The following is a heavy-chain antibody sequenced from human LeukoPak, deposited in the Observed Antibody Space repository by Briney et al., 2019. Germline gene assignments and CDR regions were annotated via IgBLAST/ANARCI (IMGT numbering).Heavy chain of an antibody. CDR3: AKAPVVLGSYYSDY. Sequence: PGGSLRLSCAASGFTFSSCAMSWVRQAPGKGLEWVSAISGSGGSTYYADSVKGRFTISRDNSKNTLYLQMNSLRAEDTAVYYCAKAPVVLGSYYSDYWGQGTLVTVSS. CDR1: GFTFSSCA. D-gene: IGHD1-26*01. J-gene: IGHJ4*02. V-gene: IGHV3-23*01. CDR2: ISGSGGST.